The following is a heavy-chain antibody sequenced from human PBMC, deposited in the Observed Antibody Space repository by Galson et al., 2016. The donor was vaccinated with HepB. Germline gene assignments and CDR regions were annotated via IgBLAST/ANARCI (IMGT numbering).Heavy chain of an antibody. D-gene: IGHD3-10*01. CDR3: ARGGEFWLFDL. Sequence: SLRLSCAASGFTFSSYNTHWVRQAPGKGLEWVAVISYDGSYRSYADSVKGRFTVSRDNSNNTLYVQMNSLRDEDTAVYYCARGGEFWLFDLWGRGTLVTVSS. V-gene: IGHV3-30*04. J-gene: IGHJ2*01. CDR2: ISYDGSYR. CDR1: GFTFSSYN.